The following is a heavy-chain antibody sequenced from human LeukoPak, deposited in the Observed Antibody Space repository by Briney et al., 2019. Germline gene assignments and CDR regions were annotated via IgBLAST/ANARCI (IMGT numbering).Heavy chain of an antibody. Sequence: ASVKVSRKASGYSFTGYYIHWVRQAPGQGLEWMGRINPNNGGTNSAQKFQGRVTMTRDTSISTAYMELSNLRSDGTAVYYCARDWNGLVDYWGQGTLVTVSS. J-gene: IGHJ4*02. V-gene: IGHV1-2*06. CDR3: ARDWNGLVDY. CDR1: GYSFTGYY. CDR2: INPNNGGT. D-gene: IGHD1-1*01.